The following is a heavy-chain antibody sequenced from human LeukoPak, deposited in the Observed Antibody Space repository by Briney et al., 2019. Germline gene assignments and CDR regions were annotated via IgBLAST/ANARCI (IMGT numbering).Heavy chain of an antibody. CDR2: VFTSGST. CDR1: GGSISSGSYY. V-gene: IGHV4-61*02. D-gene: IGHD4/OR15-4a*01. J-gene: IGHJ5*02. Sequence: SETLSLTCIVSGGSISSGSYYWSRIRQPAGKGLEWIGRVFTSGSTDYNPSFKSRVTISVDTSKKQVSLRLSSVTAADTAVYYCARDRMVRGWFDPWGQGTLVTVSS. CDR3: ARDRMVRGWFDP.